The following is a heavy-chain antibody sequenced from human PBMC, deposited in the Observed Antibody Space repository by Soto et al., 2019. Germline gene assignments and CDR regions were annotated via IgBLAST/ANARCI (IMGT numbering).Heavy chain of an antibody. CDR3: ARTSAAGTYYYGMDF. CDR1: GYSFTSYW. V-gene: IGHV5-51*01. D-gene: IGHD6-13*01. Sequence: PGESLKISCKGSGYSFTSYWIGWVRQMPGKGLEWMGIIYPGDSDTRYSPSFQGQVTISADKSISTAYLQWSSLKASDTAMYYCARTSAAGTYYYGMDFWGQGTTVTVSS. J-gene: IGHJ6*02. CDR2: IYPGDSDT.